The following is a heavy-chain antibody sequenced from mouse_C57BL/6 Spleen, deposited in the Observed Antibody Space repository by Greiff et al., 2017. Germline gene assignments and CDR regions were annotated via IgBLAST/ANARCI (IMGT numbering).Heavy chain of an antibody. J-gene: IGHJ3*01. D-gene: IGHD2-3*01. CDR2: IYPRSGNT. CDR1: GYTFTSYG. CDR3: ARSLIYDGYYGAY. V-gene: IGHV1-81*01. Sequence: QVQLKESGAELARPGASVKLSCKASGYTFTSYGISWVKQRTGQGLEWIGEIYPRSGNTYYNEKFKGKATLTADKSSSTAYMELRSLTSEDSAVYFCARSLIYDGYYGAYWGQGTLVTVSA.